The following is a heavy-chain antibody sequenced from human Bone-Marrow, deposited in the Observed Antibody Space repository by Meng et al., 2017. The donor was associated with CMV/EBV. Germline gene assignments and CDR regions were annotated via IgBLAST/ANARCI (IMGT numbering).Heavy chain of an antibody. CDR2: ISYDGSNK. CDR3: ARDRSGDRFLEWSGRAFDI. J-gene: IGHJ3*02. Sequence: GESLKIPGAASGFTFSSYAMHRVRQVPGKGLEWVAVISYDGSNKYYADSVKGRFTISRDNSKNTQYLQMNSLRAEDTAVYYCARDRSGDRFLEWSGRAFDIWGQGTMVTVS. CDR1: GFTFSSYA. D-gene: IGHD3-3*01. V-gene: IGHV3-30*04.